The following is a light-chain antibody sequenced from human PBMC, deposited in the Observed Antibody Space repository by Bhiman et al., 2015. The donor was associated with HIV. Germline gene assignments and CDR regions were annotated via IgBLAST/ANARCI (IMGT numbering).Light chain of an antibody. V-gene: IGLV1-40*01. CDR1: RSNIGANYR. Sequence: QSVLTQPPSLSGAPGQSITISCTGSRSNIGANYRVNWYQQHPQMAPKLLIYGNTNRPSGVPDRFSASKSGTSASLAITGLQAEDEAVYYCQSYDRTRVCRVFGGGTKLTVL. CDR2: GNT. J-gene: IGLJ2*01. CDR3: QSYDRTRVCRV.